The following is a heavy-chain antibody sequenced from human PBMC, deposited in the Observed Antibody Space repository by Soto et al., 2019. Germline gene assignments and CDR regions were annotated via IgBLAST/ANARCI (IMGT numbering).Heavy chain of an antibody. CDR1: GYTFTGFD. CDR2: ISAYNGNT. J-gene: IGHJ6*03. V-gene: IGHV1-18*01. Sequence: QVQLVQSGAEVKKPGASVKVSCKTSGYTFTGFDISWVRQAPGQGLEWMGWISAYNGNTNYAQKLQGRVTMTTDTSTSTAYMERRSLRSDDTAGYYCARAVSHFYGYYYIDVWGKGTTVTVSS. CDR3: ARAVSHFYGYYYIDV. D-gene: IGHD3-3*02.